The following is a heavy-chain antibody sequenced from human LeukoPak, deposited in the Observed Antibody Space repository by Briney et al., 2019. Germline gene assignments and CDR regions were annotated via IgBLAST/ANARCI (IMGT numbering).Heavy chain of an antibody. CDR2: VYHSGNT. CDR3: ARLKAGDSYGLEGVDF. CDR1: GGHISSSKW. V-gene: IGHV4-4*02. J-gene: IGHJ4*02. Sequence: SGTLSLTCAVCGGHISSSKWWRWVGHPPGKGLEGSGEVYHSGNTNYNPSLKSRVTISVDKSKNQFSLKLSSVTAADTAVYYCARLKAGDSYGLEGVDFWGQGILVTVSS. D-gene: IGHD5-18*01.